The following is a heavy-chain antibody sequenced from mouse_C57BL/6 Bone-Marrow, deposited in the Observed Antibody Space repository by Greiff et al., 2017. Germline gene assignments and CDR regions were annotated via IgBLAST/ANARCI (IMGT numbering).Heavy chain of an antibody. Sequence: QVQLQQPGAELVKPGASVKLSCKASGYTFTSYWMQWVKQGPGQGLEWIGEIDPSDSNTNYNQKLKGKATLTVDNSASTAYMQLSSLTSEDSAVYYCAVGEYWYFDVWGTGTTVTVSS. V-gene: IGHV1-50*01. CDR2: IDPSDSNT. CDR3: AVGEYWYFDV. D-gene: IGHD3-3*01. J-gene: IGHJ1*03. CDR1: GYTFTSYW.